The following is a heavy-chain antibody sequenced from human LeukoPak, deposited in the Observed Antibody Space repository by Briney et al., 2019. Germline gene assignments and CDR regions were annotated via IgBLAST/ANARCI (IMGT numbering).Heavy chain of an antibody. D-gene: IGHD3-22*01. CDR1: GGSISSYY. CDR2: IYTSGST. CDR3: AREGTSSGYLDAFDI. J-gene: IGHJ3*02. V-gene: IGHV4-4*07. Sequence: SETLSLTCTVSGGSISSYYWSWIRQPAGKGLEWIGRIYTSGSTNYNPSLKSRVTISVDTSKNQFSLKLSSVTAADTAVYYCAREGTSSGYLDAFDIWGQGTMVTVSS.